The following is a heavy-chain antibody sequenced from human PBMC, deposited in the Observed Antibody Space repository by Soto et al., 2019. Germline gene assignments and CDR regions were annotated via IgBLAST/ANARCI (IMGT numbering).Heavy chain of an antibody. CDR1: GFTFSSYA. V-gene: IGHV3-23*01. CDR3: ANYRFAGSNPAGAFEL. D-gene: IGHD1-26*01. CDR2: IGGSGGST. Sequence: EVQLLESGGGLVQPGGSLRLSCAASGFTFSSYAMSWVRQAPGKGLEWVSVIGGSGGSTYYADSVKGRFTVSRDNSKNTLYLQMNGLRLEDTAIYYCANYRFAGSNPAGAFELWGQGTMVSVSS. J-gene: IGHJ3*01.